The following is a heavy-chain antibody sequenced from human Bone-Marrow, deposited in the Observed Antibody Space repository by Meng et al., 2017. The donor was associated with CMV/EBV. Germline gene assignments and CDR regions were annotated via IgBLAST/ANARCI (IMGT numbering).Heavy chain of an antibody. V-gene: IGHV3-74*01. Sequence: GESLKISCAASGFTFSSYWMHWVRQAPGKGLVWVSRINSDGSSTSYADSVKGRFTISRDNAKNTLYLQMNSLRAEDTAVYYCAKYNDFWSGYYTDAFDIWGQGTMVNGSS. CDR1: GFTFSSYW. D-gene: IGHD3-3*01. CDR2: INSDGSST. J-gene: IGHJ3*02. CDR3: AKYNDFWSGYYTDAFDI.